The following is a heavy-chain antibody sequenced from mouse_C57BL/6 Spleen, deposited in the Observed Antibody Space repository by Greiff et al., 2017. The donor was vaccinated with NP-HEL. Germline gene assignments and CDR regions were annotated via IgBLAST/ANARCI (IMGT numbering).Heavy chain of an antibody. CDR1: GYTFTDYE. CDR3: AREYSGSSFWDFGV. CDR2: IDPDTGGT. J-gene: IGHJ1*03. V-gene: IGHV1-15*01. Sequence: VQLQQPGAELVRPGASVTLSCKASGYTFTDYEMHWVKQTPVHGLEWIGAIDPDTGGTAYNQKFKGKAILTADKSSSTAYMELRSLTSEDSAVYYCAREYSGSSFWDFGVWGTRATVTVSS. D-gene: IGHD1-1*01.